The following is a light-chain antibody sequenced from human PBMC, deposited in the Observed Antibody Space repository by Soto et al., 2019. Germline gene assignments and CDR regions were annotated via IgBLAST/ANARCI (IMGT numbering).Light chain of an antibody. J-gene: IGLJ1*01. CDR2: EVS. CDR1: SSDVGNFNL. V-gene: IGLV2-23*02. CDR3: CSYLGSGAYV. Sequence: QSALTQPASVSGSPGQSITISCTGTSSDVGNFNLVSWYQQHPDKAPKVMIYEVSKRPAGVSNRFSASKSGNTASLTISGLQAEDEGDYYCCSYLGSGAYVFGTGTKLTVL.